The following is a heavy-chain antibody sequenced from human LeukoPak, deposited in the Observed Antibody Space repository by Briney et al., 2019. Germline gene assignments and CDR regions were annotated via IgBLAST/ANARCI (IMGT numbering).Heavy chain of an antibody. D-gene: IGHD2-15*01. CDR3: ASMKFGRYCSGGSCYSGTDY. Sequence: PSETLSLTCTVSRGSISSSNYYWSWIRQPAGKGLEWIGRIYTSGSTNYNPSLKSRVTISVDTSKNQFSLKLSSVTAADTAVYYCASMKFGRYCSGGSCYSGTDYWGQGTLVTVSS. CDR1: RGSISSSNYY. V-gene: IGHV4-61*02. CDR2: IYTSGST. J-gene: IGHJ4*02.